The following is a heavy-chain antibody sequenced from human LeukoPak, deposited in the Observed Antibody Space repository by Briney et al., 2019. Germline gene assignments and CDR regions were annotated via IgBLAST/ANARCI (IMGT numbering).Heavy chain of an antibody. Sequence: SQTLSLTCAISGDSVSSNSAAWNWLRQSPSRGLEWLGRTFYRSKWYNENAVSVRGRITINPDTSKNQFSLQLNSVTPEDTAVYYCARMMPNHCFDYWGQGTLVTVSS. CDR1: GDSVSSNSAA. J-gene: IGHJ4*02. CDR3: ARMMPNHCFDY. D-gene: IGHD1-14*01. CDR2: TFYRSKWYN. V-gene: IGHV6-1*01.